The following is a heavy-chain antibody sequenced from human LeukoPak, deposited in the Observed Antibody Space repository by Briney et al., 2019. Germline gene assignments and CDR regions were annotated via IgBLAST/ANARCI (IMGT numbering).Heavy chain of an antibody. J-gene: IGHJ3*02. CDR3: ARDRGTTVVTPGAFDI. CDR1: GGSFSGYY. Sequence: SETLSLTCAVYGGSFSGYYWSWIRQPPGKGLEWIGEINHSGSTNYNPSLKSRVTISVDTSKNQFSLKLSSVTAADTAVYYCARDRGTTVVTPGAFDIWGQGTMVTVSS. V-gene: IGHV4-34*01. CDR2: INHSGST. D-gene: IGHD4-23*01.